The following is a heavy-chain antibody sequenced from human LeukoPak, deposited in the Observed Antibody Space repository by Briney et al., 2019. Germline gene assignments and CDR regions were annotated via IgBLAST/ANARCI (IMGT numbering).Heavy chain of an antibody. CDR3: ARAVTMVRDYGMDV. J-gene: IGHJ6*02. Sequence: SETLSLTCTVSGGSISSYYWSWVRQPAGKGLEWIGRIYTSGSTNYNPPLKSRVTMSVDTSKNQFSLKLSSVTAADTAVYYCARAVTMVRDYGMDVWGQGTTVTVSS. D-gene: IGHD3-10*01. CDR2: IYTSGST. CDR1: GGSISSYY. V-gene: IGHV4-4*07.